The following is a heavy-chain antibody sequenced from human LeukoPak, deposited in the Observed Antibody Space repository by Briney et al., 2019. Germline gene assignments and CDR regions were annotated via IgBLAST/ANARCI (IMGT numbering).Heavy chain of an antibody. Sequence: GESLKISCKGSGYSFTSYWIGWVRQMPGKGLEWMGIIYPGDSDTRYSPSFRGQVTISADKSISTAYLQWSGLKASDTAMYYCARLSCSSTSCYLDYWGQGTLVTVSS. CDR3: ARLSCSSTSCYLDY. CDR1: GYSFTSYW. V-gene: IGHV5-51*01. CDR2: IYPGDSDT. J-gene: IGHJ4*02. D-gene: IGHD2-2*01.